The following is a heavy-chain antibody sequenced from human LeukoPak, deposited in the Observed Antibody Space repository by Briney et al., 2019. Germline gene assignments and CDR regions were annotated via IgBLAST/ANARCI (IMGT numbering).Heavy chain of an antibody. CDR3: AKDAYCSGGSCYSGWYFDL. D-gene: IGHD2-15*01. CDR1: GFTFDDYA. Sequence: GRSLRLSCAASGFTFDDYAMHWVRQAPGKGLEWVSGISWNSGSIGYADSVKGRFTISRDNAKNSLYLQMNSLRAEDTALYYCAKDAYCSGGSCYSGWYFDLWGRGTLVTVSS. J-gene: IGHJ2*01. CDR2: ISWNSGSI. V-gene: IGHV3-9*01.